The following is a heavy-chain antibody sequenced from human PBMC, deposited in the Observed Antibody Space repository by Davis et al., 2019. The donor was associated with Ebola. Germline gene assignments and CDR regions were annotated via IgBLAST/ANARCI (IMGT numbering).Heavy chain of an antibody. J-gene: IGHJ4*02. Sequence: GESLKISCTASGFTFSTYAMSWVRQAPGKGLEWVSTISGSGGSGSGGRTYYADSVKGRFTISRDNSKNTLYLQMNSLRAEDTAVYYCAKVGVYYDFWSGYSPFDYWGQGTLVTVSS. CDR1: GFTFSTYA. CDR3: AKVGVYYDFWSGYSPFDY. D-gene: IGHD3-3*01. V-gene: IGHV3-23*01. CDR2: ISGSGGSGSGGRT.